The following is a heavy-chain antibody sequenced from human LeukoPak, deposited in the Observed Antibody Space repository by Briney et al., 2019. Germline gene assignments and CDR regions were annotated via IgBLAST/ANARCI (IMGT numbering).Heavy chain of an antibody. Sequence: GGSLRLSCAASGFMFSSYGLHWVRQAPGKGLEWEAIISYDGSTEYYADSVKGRFTISRDNSKNTLYLQMNSLRAEDTAVYYCARAHLSSASTDYMDVWGKGTTVTVSS. CDR2: ISYDGSTE. CDR3: ARAHLSSASTDYMDV. V-gene: IGHV3-30*03. J-gene: IGHJ6*03. D-gene: IGHD6-6*01. CDR1: GFMFSSYG.